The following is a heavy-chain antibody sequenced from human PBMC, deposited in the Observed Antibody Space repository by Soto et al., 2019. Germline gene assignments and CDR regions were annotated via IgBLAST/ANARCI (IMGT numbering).Heavy chain of an antibody. J-gene: IGHJ6*02. V-gene: IGHV1-69*08. D-gene: IGHD2-2*01. CDR3: AREDRDRETGLVPAAIAGMDV. Sequence: QVQLVQSGAEVKKPGSSVKVSCKASGGTFSRYSITWVRQAPGHGLEWIGRIIPIFGIASYAQKIQGRVTITADDSTATAYMERSSLRSDDTAVYYCAREDRDRETGLVPAAIAGMDVWGQAPTVTVSS. CDR1: GGTFSRYS. CDR2: IIPIFGIA.